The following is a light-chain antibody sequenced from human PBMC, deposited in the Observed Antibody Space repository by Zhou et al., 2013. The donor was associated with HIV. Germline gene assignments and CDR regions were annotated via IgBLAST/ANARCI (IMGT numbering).Light chain of an antibody. CDR1: QGISSY. Sequence: AIRMTQSPSSLSASTGDRVTITCRASQGISSYLAWYQQKPGKAPKLLLYTASTLQTGVPSRFSGSGSGAEFTLTISSLQPDDFATYYCQQCDSYPWTFGQGTKVEIK. V-gene: IGKV1-8*01. J-gene: IGKJ1*01. CDR2: TAS. CDR3: QQCDSYPWT.